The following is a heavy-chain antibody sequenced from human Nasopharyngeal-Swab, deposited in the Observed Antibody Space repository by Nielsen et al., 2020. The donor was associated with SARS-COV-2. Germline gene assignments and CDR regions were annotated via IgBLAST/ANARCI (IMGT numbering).Heavy chain of an antibody. CDR3: ARSLILQRDAFDI. V-gene: IGHV3-74*01. J-gene: IGHJ3*02. CDR2: INSDGSST. CDR1: GFTFSSYW. D-gene: IGHD1-1*01. Sequence: GGSLRLSCAASGFTFSSYWMHWVRQAPGKGLVWVSRINSDGSSTSYADSVKGRFTISRDSAKNTLYLQMNSLRAEDTAVYYCARSLILQRDAFDIWGQGTMVTVSS.